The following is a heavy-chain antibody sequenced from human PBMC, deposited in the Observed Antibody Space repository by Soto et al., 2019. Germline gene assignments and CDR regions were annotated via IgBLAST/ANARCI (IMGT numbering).Heavy chain of an antibody. CDR2: IYYSGST. CDR1: GGSISSYY. J-gene: IGHJ5*02. V-gene: IGHV4-59*01. D-gene: IGHD3-10*01. CDR3: ARLGKLNYYGSGSYRAYGWFDP. Sequence: SETLSLTCTVSGGSISSYYWSWIRQPPGKGLEWIGYIYYSGSTNYNPSLKSRVTISVDTSKNQFSLKLSSVTAADTAVYYCARLGKLNYYGSGSYRAYGWFDPWGQRTLVTVSS.